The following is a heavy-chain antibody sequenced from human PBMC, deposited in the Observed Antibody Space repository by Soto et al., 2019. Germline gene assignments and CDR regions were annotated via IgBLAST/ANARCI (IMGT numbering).Heavy chain of an antibody. D-gene: IGHD3-10*01. J-gene: IGHJ6*02. V-gene: IGHV1-18*01. CDR3: ARDGWVVRGYLSYYYGMDV. CDR2: ISAYNGNT. CDR1: GYTFTSYG. Sequence: ASVKVSCKASGYTFTSYGISWVRQAPGQGLEWMGWISAYNGNTNYAQKLQGRVTMTTDTSTSTAYMELRSLRSDDTAVYYCARDGWVVRGYLSYYYGMDVWGQGTTVPVSS.